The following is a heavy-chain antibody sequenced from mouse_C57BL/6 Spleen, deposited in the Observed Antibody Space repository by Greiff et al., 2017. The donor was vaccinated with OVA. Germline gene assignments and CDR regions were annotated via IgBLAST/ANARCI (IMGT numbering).Heavy chain of an antibody. CDR2: IYPRDGST. J-gene: IGHJ4*01. V-gene: IGHV1-85*01. CDR3: AMDYVDAMDY. D-gene: IGHD1-1*01. CDR1: GYTFTSYD. Sequence: QVQLKESGPELVKPGASVKLSCKASGYTFTSYDINWVKQRPGQGLEWIGWIYPRDGSTKYNEKFKGKATLTVDTSSSTAYMELHSLTSEDSAVYFCAMDYVDAMDYWGQGTSVTVSS.